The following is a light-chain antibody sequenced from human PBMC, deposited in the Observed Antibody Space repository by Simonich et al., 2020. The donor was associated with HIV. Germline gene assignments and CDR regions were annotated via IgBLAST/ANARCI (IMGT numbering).Light chain of an antibody. CDR2: DVS. CDR3: SSYTSSSTFYV. J-gene: IGLJ1*01. V-gene: IGLV2-14*01. Sequence: QSALTQPASGSGSPGQSITISCTGTSSDVGGYNYVSWYQQHPGKAPKLMIYDVSKRPSGVSTRFSGSKSGNTASLTISGLQAEDEADYYCSSYTSSSTFYVFGTGTKVTVL. CDR1: SSDVGGYNY.